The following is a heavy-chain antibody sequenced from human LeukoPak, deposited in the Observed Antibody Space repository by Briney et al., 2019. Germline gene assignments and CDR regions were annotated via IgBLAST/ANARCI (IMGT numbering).Heavy chain of an antibody. Sequence: GESLQISCQGSGYRFSTYWIGWVRPMPGKGLEWMGIIYPGDSDARYSPSFQGQVTISADKSITTAFLQWSSLKASDTAMYYCARVGGSNSDFDSWGQGTLVTVSS. D-gene: IGHD4-23*01. J-gene: IGHJ4*02. CDR1: GYRFSTYW. V-gene: IGHV5-51*01. CDR2: IYPGDSDA. CDR3: ARVGGSNSDFDS.